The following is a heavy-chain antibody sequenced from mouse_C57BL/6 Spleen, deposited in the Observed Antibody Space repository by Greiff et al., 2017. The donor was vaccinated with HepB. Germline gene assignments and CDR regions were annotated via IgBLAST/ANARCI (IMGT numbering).Heavy chain of an antibody. V-gene: IGHV1-80*01. CDR1: GYAFSSYW. Sequence: QVQLKESGAELVKPGASVKISCKASGYAFSSYWMNWVKQRPGKGLEWIGQIYPGDGDTNYNGKFKGKAQLTADKSSSTAYMQLGSLTSEDSAVYFCARGGLDWDYFDYWGQGTTLTVSS. CDR2: IYPGDGDT. CDR3: ARGGLDWDYFDY. D-gene: IGHD4-1*01. J-gene: IGHJ2*01.